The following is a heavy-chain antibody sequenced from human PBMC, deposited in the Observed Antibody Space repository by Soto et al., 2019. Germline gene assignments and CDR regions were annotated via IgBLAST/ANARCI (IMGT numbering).Heavy chain of an antibody. J-gene: IGHJ2*01. D-gene: IGHD3-10*01. CDR1: GLTFSSYA. CDR2: ISGTGST. V-gene: IGHV3-23*01. CDR3: ANDRKYYGSGYWYFDL. Sequence: EVQLLESGGGLVQPGGSLRLSCAASGLTFSSYAMSWVRQAPGKGLEWVSGISGTGSTNYADSVKGRFTVSRDNSQSTLFLQMNRLRAVDTAVYYCANDRKYYGSGYWYFDLWGRGTLVTVSA.